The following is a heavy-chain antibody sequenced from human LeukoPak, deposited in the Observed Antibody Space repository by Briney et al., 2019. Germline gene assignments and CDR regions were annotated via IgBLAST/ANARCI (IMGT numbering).Heavy chain of an antibody. V-gene: IGHV4-4*07. Sequence: SETLSLTCTVSGGSISSYYWSWLRQPAGKGLEWIGRIYTSGSTNYNPSLKSRVAMSVDTSKNQFSLKLSSVTAADTAVYYCARDQSRWYCSSTSCYGNNWFDPWGQGTLVTVSS. J-gene: IGHJ5*02. CDR2: IYTSGST. CDR3: ARDQSRWYCSSTSCYGNNWFDP. CDR1: GGSISSYY. D-gene: IGHD2-2*01.